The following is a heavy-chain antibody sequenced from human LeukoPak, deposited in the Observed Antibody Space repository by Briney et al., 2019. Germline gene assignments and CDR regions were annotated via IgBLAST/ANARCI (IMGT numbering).Heavy chain of an antibody. CDR1: GFSFGSEA. D-gene: IGHD3-10*01. Sequence: GGSLRLSCVVSGFSFGSEATSWVRQAPGRGLEWVSSISPGGGTTYYADSVKGRFTISRDNSKNTLYVEMNSLRAEDTAIYYCAKSRSGSANWALRIFDNWGQGTLVSVSS. V-gene: IGHV3-23*01. J-gene: IGHJ4*02. CDR3: AKSRSGSANWALRIFDN. CDR2: ISPGGGTT.